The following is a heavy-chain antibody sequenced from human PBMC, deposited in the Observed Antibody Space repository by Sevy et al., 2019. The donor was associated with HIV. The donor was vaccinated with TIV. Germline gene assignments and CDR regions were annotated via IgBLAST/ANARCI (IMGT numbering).Heavy chain of an antibody. CDR3: ARVPRGQLWYSGSLGGYYYHMDV. V-gene: IGHV4-61*01. D-gene: IGHD3-16*01. J-gene: IGHJ6*03. CDR1: GGSVSSGTYY. Sequence: SETLSLSCSVSGGSVSSGTYYWSWIRQPPGKGLEWIGHIYKTGSTNYKLSLPSRVTISVDTSTNQFSLRLRSVTAADTAVYYCARVPRGQLWYSGSLGGYYYHMDVWGKGTTVTVSS. CDR2: IYKTGST.